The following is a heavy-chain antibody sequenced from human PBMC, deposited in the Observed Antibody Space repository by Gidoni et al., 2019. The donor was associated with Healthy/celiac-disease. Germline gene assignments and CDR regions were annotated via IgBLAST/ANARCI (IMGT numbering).Heavy chain of an antibody. CDR3: ARGGYGSGSYFPTHY. D-gene: IGHD3-10*01. J-gene: IGHJ4*02. Sequence: EVQLVQSGAAVKKPGESLKISCKGSGYSFTPYCIGGVRQLRGKGLEGMGIIYPGDSDIRYSPSFQGQVTNSADKSISTAYLQWSSLKASDTAMYYCARGGYGSGSYFPTHYWGQGTLVTVSS. CDR2: IYPGDSDI. V-gene: IGHV5-51*03. CDR1: GYSFTPYC.